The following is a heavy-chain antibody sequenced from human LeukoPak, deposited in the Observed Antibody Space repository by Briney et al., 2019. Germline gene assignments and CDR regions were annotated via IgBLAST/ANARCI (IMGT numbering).Heavy chain of an antibody. D-gene: IGHD4-17*01. J-gene: IGHJ4*02. V-gene: IGHV3-48*03. CDR2: ISSSGSTI. CDR3: AKADRGGYGDPFDY. CDR1: GFTFSSYE. Sequence: GGSLRLSCAASGFTFSSYEMNWVRQAPGKGLEWVSYISSSGSTIYYADSVKGRFTISRDNAKNSLYLQMNSLRAEDTAVYYCAKADRGGYGDPFDYWGQGTLVTVSS.